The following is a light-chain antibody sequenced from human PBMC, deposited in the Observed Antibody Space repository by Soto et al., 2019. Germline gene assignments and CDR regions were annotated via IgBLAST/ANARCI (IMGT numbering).Light chain of an antibody. CDR2: RVS. Sequence: DVVMTQSPLSLPVTLGQPASISCRSSQSVVYSDGIAYLTWFQQRPGQSPRRLIYRVSNRDSGVQDTVSGSGSGTDFTLKISRVEAEDGGVYYCMQGSHWPPTFGRGTKVEIK. V-gene: IGKV2-30*01. CDR3: MQGSHWPPT. J-gene: IGKJ1*01. CDR1: QSVVYSDGIAY.